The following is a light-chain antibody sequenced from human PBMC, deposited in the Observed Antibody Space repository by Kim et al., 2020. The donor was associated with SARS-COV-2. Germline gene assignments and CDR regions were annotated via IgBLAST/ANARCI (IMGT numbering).Light chain of an antibody. CDR1: SLRNYY. CDR3: NSRDSSTNQLV. J-gene: IGLJ2*01. V-gene: IGLV3-19*01. Sequence: ALGQTVRITCQGDSLRNYYASWYQQKPGQAPIVVIYGKNNRLSGIPDRFSGSSSGITASLTIPGAQPEDEADYYCNSRDSSTNQLVFGGGTQLTVL. CDR2: GKN.